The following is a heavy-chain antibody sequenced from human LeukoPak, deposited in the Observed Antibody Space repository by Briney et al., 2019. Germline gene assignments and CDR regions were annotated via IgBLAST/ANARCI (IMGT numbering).Heavy chain of an antibody. V-gene: IGHV4-59*12. CDR3: ARDLRVGKWFDP. Sequence: SETLSLTCTVSGGSISSYYWSWIRQPPGKGLEWIGYIYYGGSTYYNPSLKGRVTISVDTSKNQFSLKLSSVTAADTAVYYCARDLRVGKWFDPWGQGTLITVSS. J-gene: IGHJ5*02. CDR2: IYYGGST. D-gene: IGHD3-10*01. CDR1: GGSISSYY.